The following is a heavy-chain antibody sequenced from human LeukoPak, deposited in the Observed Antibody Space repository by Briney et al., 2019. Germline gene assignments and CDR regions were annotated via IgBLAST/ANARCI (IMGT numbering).Heavy chain of an antibody. CDR2: INHSGST. D-gene: IGHD5-12*01. V-gene: IGHV4-34*01. CDR1: GGCFSGYY. J-gene: IGHJ4*02. CDR3: ARQSKNIVAASKGPFDY. Sequence: PSETLSLTCAVYGGCFSGYYWSWIRQPPGKGLECIGEINHSGSTNYNPSLKSRVTISVDTSKNQFSLKLSSVTAADTAVYYCARQSKNIVAASKGPFDYWGQGTLVTVSS.